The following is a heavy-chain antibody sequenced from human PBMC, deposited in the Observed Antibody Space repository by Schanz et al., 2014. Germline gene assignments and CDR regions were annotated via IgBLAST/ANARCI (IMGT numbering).Heavy chain of an antibody. CDR3: GRALTGMAGWYFEL. D-gene: IGHD5-18*01. Sequence: EVQLLESGGGLVQPGGSLRLSCAASGFTFSSYAMSWVRQAPGKGLEWLSYISDSGTYTNYADSVKGRFTISRDNSKNTLFLQMSSLRVDDMAVYYCGRALTGMAGWYFELWGRGTLVTVSS. CDR1: GFTFSSYA. V-gene: IGHV3-23*01. CDR2: ISDSGTYT. J-gene: IGHJ2*01.